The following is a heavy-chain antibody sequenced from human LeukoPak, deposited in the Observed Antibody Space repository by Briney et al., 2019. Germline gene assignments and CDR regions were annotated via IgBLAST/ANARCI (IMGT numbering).Heavy chain of an antibody. J-gene: IGHJ1*01. Sequence: KPSETLSHTCTVSGGSITNYYWSWIRQPPGKGLEWIGYIHNGGSTNHDPSLRSRVTMSVDTSKNQLSLQLFSVTAADTAVYYCAGHLSRSYFAAVYFQDWGQGTLVTVSS. D-gene: IGHD1-26*01. CDR3: AGHLSRSYFAAVYFQD. CDR2: IHNGGST. V-gene: IGHV4-59*08. CDR1: GGSITNYY.